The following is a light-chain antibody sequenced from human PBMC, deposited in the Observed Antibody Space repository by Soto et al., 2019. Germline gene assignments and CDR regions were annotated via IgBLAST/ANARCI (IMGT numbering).Light chain of an antibody. CDR3: MLFHCGLRV. Sequence: QAVVTQEPSLTVSPGGTGTLTCGSGTGAVTSGQYPYWFQQKPAQARTKLIYDTGIRNSWPPARVSGSLLGGKAALTLSGEQPEDEADYYCMLFHCGLRVFGGGTKLPLL. CDR2: DTG. J-gene: IGLJ3*02. V-gene: IGLV7-46*01. CDR1: TGAVTSGQY.